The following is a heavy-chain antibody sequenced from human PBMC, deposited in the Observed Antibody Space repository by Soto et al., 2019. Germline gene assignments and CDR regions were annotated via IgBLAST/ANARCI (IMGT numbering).Heavy chain of an antibody. CDR1: GDSVSSNSAA. CDR3: ARDNSEQGYYFDY. CDR2: TYYRSKWYN. V-gene: IGHV6-1*01. Sequence: SQTLSLTCVISGDSVSSNSAAWNWIRQSPSRGLEWLGRTYYRSKWYNDYSVFVKSRIIINPDTSKNQFSLQLKSVTPEDTAVYYCARDNSEQGYYFDYWGQGTLVTVSS. D-gene: IGHD1-26*01. J-gene: IGHJ4*02.